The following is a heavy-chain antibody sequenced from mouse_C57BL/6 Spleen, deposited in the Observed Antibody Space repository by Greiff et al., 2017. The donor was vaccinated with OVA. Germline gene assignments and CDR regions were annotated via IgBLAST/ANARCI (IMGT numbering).Heavy chain of an antibody. D-gene: IGHD1-1*01. CDR2: ISYSGST. J-gene: IGHJ4*01. V-gene: IGHV3-1*01. CDR3: ASTVVAPYYYAMDY. CDR1: GYSITSGYD. Sequence: VQLQQSGPGMVKPSQSLSLTCTVTGYSITSGYDWHWIRHFPGNKLEWMGYISYSGSTNYNPSLKSRISITHDTSKNPFFLKLNSVTTEDTATYYCASTVVAPYYYAMDYWGQGTSVTVSS.